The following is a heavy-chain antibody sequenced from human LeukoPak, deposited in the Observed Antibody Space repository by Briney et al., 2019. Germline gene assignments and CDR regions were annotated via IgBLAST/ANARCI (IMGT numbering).Heavy chain of an antibody. CDR1: GGSISSYY. CDR3: ARDVLYGGYSSDY. D-gene: IGHD2-8*02. CDR2: IYYSGST. Sequence: SETLSLTCTVSGGSISSYYWSWIRQPPGKGLEWIGYIYYSGSTNYNPSLKSRVTISVDTSKNQFSLKLSSVTAADTAVYYCARDVLYGGYSSDYWGQGTLVTVSS. V-gene: IGHV4-59*01. J-gene: IGHJ4*02.